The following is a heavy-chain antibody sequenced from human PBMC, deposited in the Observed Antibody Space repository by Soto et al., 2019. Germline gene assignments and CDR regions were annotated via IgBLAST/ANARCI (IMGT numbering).Heavy chain of an antibody. CDR2: ISWNSGSI. CDR3: AKGGY. CDR1: GFTFDDYA. V-gene: IGHV3-9*01. J-gene: IGHJ4*02. D-gene: IGHD3-16*01. Sequence: EVQLVESGGGLVQPGRSLRLSCAASGFTFDDYAMHWVRQAPGKGLEWVSGISWNSGSIGYADSVKGRFTISRDNAKNSPYLQMNCLRAEDTALYYCAKGGYWGQGTLVTVSS.